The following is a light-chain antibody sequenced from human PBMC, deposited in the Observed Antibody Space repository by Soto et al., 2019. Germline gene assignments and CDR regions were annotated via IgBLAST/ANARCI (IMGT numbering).Light chain of an antibody. CDR2: GAS. CDR3: QQYGVSPPLT. Sequence: EIVLTQSPGTLSLSPGDRATLSCRASQSVSSNYLAWYQQKPGQAPRLLIYGASSRATGIPDRFSGSGCGTDFTLTISRLEPEDLAVYYCQQYGVSPPLTFGGGTKVEVK. CDR1: QSVSSNY. J-gene: IGKJ4*01. V-gene: IGKV3-20*01.